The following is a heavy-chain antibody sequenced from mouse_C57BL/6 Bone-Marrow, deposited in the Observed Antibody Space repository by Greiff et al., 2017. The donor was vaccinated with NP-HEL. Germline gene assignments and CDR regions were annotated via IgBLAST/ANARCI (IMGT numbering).Heavy chain of an antibody. CDR2: ISSGSSTI. CDR1: GFTFSDYG. Sequence: EVQGVESGGGLVKPGGSLKLSCAASGFTFSDYGMHWVRQAPEKGLEWVAYISSGSSTIYYADTVKGRFTISRDNAKNTLFLQMTSLRSEDTAMYYCARVFYYYGSSYHWYFDVWGTGTTVTVSS. V-gene: IGHV5-17*01. D-gene: IGHD1-1*01. CDR3: ARVFYYYGSSYHWYFDV. J-gene: IGHJ1*03.